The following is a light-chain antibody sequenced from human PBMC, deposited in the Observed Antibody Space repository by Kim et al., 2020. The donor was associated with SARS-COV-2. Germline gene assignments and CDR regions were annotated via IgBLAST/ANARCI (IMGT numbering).Light chain of an antibody. CDR2: AAS. CDR3: QQGHTAPLLT. CDR1: QNINSF. J-gene: IGKJ4*01. Sequence: DIQMTQSPSYLAASVGDRVTITCRASQNINSFLNWYQQRPGKAPKLLIYAASTLQIGVPSRFSGSGSGTDFTLTITSLQPEDFATFYCQQGHTAPLLTFGGGTKVDIK. V-gene: IGKV1-39*01.